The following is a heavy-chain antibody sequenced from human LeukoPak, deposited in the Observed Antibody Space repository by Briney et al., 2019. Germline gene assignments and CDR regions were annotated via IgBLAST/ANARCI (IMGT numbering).Heavy chain of an antibody. V-gene: IGHV3-23*01. J-gene: IGHJ4*02. CDR3: ARGRDTAMVTDFDY. CDR1: GFTFSNYA. CDR2: ISGSGGST. Sequence: PGGSLRLSCAASGFTFSNYAMSWVRQAPGKGLELVSGISGSGGSTYYADSVKGRFTISRDNAKNSLYLQMNSLRAEDTALYYCARGRDTAMVTDFDYWGQGTLVTVSS. D-gene: IGHD5-18*01.